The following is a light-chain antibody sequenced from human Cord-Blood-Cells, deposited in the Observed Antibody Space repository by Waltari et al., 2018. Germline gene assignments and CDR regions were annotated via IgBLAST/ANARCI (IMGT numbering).Light chain of an antibody. J-gene: IGLJ3*02. V-gene: IGLV8-61*01. Sequence: QTVVTQEPSFSVSPGGPVTLTCGLSSGSVSTSYSPSWYQQTPGQAPRTLIYSTNTRSSGVPDRFSGSILGNKAALTITGAQADDESDYYCVLYMGSGIWVFGGGTKLTVL. CDR2: STN. CDR1: SGSVSTSYS. CDR3: VLYMGSGIWV.